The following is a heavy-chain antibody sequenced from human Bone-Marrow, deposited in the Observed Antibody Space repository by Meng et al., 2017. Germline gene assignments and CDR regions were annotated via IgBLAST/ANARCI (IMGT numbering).Heavy chain of an antibody. CDR3: ARVGVVVITPNWFDP. D-gene: IGHD3-22*01. V-gene: IGHV4/OR15-8*02. CDR1: GGSISSIDW. J-gene: IGHJ5*02. Sequence: QVQLQEPGPGLVRRSGTLSLTCVVSGGSISSIDWWSWVRQPPGKGLEWIGEIYHGGDTNYNPSLKSRVTIAIDKSKNQFSLKLSSVTAADTAVYYCARVGVVVITPNWFDPWGQGTLVTVSS. CDR2: IYHGGDT.